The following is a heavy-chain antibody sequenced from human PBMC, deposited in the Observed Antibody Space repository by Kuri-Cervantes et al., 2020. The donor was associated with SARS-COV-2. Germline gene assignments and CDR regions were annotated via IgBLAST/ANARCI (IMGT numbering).Heavy chain of an antibody. Sequence: LSLTCAASGFTFSSYSMNWVRQAPGKGLEWVSSISSGSSYIYYADSVKGRFTISRDNAKNSLYLQMNSLRAEDTAVYYCARDPCITIFGVVYYYYMDVWGKGTTVTVSS. CDR2: ISSGSSYI. J-gene: IGHJ6*03. CDR1: GFTFSSYS. V-gene: IGHV3-21*01. D-gene: IGHD3-3*01. CDR3: ARDPCITIFGVVYYYYMDV.